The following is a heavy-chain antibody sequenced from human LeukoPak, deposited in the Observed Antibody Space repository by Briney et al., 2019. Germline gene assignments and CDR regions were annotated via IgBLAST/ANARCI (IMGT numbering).Heavy chain of an antibody. J-gene: IGHJ4*02. D-gene: IGHD3-9*01. CDR3: ARADTSDILTGYSDY. CDR2: IKQDGSEK. V-gene: IGHV3-7*04. Sequence: PGGSLRLPCTASGFTFSTYWMTWVRQAPGKGLEWVANIKQDGSEKYYVDSVKGRFTISRDNAKKSLYLQMNRLRAEDTAVYFCARADTSDILTGYSDYWGQGTLVTVSS. CDR1: GFTFSTYW.